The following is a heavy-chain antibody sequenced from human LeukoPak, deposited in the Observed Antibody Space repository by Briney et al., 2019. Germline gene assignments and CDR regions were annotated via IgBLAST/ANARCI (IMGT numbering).Heavy chain of an antibody. CDR3: ARDPQDGMDV. V-gene: IGHV4-59*01. Sequence: PSETLSLTCTVSGGSISSYYWSWIRHPPGKGLEWIGYIYYSGSTNYNPSLKSRVTISVDTSKNQFSLKLSSMTAADTAVYYCARDPQDGMDVWGQGTTVTVSS. CDR1: GGSISSYY. J-gene: IGHJ6*02. CDR2: IYYSGST.